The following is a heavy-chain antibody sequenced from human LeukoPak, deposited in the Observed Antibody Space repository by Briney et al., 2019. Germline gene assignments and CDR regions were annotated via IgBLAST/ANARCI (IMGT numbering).Heavy chain of an antibody. CDR3: ANLGILTGHYYFDY. CDR2: ITDRDGPT. Sequence: GGSLTPSCAASGFSISNYYMCWCSQPPAEGLQWVTVITDRDGPTYYPHSVKGRFTISIYNSKNTMYLQLNSLTAEDTAVYYCANLGILTGHYYFDYWGQGTLLTVSS. V-gene: IGHV3-23*01. CDR1: GFSISNYY. J-gene: IGHJ4*02. D-gene: IGHD3-9*01.